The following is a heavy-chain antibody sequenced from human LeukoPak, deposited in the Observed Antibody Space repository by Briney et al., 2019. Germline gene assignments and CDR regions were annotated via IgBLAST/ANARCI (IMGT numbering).Heavy chain of an antibody. CDR3: ARGTTMVTLSWDYFDY. D-gene: IGHD4-23*01. V-gene: IGHV3-30*03. CDR1: GFSFSDYG. J-gene: IGHJ4*02. Sequence: PGGSLRLSCVASGFSFSDYGVHWIRQAPGKGLEWVALILYNGSKKHYVDSVKGRFTISRDNSKNTVYLQTNSLRREDTAIYYCARGTTMVTLSWDYFDYWGQGTLVTVSS. CDR2: ILYNGSKK.